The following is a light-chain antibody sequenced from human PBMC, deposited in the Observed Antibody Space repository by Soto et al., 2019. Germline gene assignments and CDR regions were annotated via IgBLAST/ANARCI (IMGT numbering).Light chain of an antibody. Sequence: NQMSKSPSTVSGSIGDRVTSTCRASQTISSWLAWYQQKPGKAPKLLIYKASTLKSGVPSRFSGSGSGTEFSLTINGLQSEDSAVYYCQRYDNWPLTFGGGTNVDIK. CDR2: KAS. CDR1: QTISSW. J-gene: IGKJ4*01. CDR3: QRYDNWPLT. V-gene: IGKV1-5*03.